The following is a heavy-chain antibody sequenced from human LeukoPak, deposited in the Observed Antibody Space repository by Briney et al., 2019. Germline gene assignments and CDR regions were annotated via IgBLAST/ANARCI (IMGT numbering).Heavy chain of an antibody. CDR3: ATDSVGRYYDSSGYYYRTTLGY. D-gene: IGHD3-22*01. CDR2: ISYDGSNK. Sequence: GGSLRLSCAASGFTFSSYAMHWVRQAPGKGLEWVAVISYDGSNKYYADSVKGRFTISRDNSKNALYLQMNSLRAEDTAVYYCATDSVGRYYDSSGYYYRTTLGYWGQGTLVTVSS. CDR1: GFTFSSYA. J-gene: IGHJ4*02. V-gene: IGHV3-30-3*01.